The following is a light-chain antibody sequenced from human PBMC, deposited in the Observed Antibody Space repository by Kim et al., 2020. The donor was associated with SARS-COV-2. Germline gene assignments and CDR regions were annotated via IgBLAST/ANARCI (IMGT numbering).Light chain of an antibody. CDR2: GAS. J-gene: IGKJ1*01. CDR3: QQYNNWPQT. V-gene: IGKV3-15*01. CDR1: QSISSN. Sequence: SVSPGERAPPSCRASQSISSNLAWYQQKPGQAPRLLMYGASARATGIPARFSGSGSGTEFTLTISSLQSEDFAVYYCQQYNNWPQTFGQGTKVDIK.